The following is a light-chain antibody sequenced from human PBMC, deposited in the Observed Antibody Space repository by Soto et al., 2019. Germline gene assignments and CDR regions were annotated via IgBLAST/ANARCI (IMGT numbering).Light chain of an antibody. Sequence: RLTQSPSSLSASVGDTVTISCRASQDISTSLAWYPQKPGKAPTLLIFGASSLHNGVPPRFAGSGAGSEFTLTINRLQPDDFATYSCQHYTLYSAPFGQGTRV. J-gene: IGKJ5*01. CDR1: QDISTS. CDR2: GAS. CDR3: QHYTLYSAP. V-gene: IGKV1-5*01.